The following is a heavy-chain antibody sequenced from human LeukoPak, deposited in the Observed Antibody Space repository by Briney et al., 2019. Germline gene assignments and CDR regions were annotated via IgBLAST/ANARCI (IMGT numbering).Heavy chain of an antibody. D-gene: IGHD5-18*01. CDR3: ARHKSLQLWPADYYYYGMDV. CDR2: IYYSGST. J-gene: IGHJ6*02. Sequence: SETLSLTCTVSGGSISSYYWSWIRQPPGKGLVWIGYIYYSGSTNYNPSLKSRVTISVDTSKNQFSLELSSVTAADTAVYYCARHKSLQLWPADYYYYGMDVWGQGTTVTVSS. CDR1: GGSISSYY. V-gene: IGHV4-59*08.